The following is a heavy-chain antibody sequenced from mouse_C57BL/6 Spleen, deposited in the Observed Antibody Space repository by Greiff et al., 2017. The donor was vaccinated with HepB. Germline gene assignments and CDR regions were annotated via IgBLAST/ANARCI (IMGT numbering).Heavy chain of an antibody. CDR1: GYTFTDYN. J-gene: IGHJ4*01. CDR2: INPNNGGT. V-gene: IGHV1-22*01. CDR3: ASDYYGSSYDAMDY. Sequence: EVQLQQSGPELVKPGASVKMSCKASGYTFTDYNMHWVKQSHGKSLEWIGDINPNNGGTSYNQKFKGKATLTVNKSSSTAYMELSSLTSEDSAVYYCASDYYGSSYDAMDYWGQGTSVTVSS. D-gene: IGHD1-1*01.